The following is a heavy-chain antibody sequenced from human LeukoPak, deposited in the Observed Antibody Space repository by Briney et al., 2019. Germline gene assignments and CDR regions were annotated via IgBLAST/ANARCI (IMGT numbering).Heavy chain of an antibody. J-gene: IGHJ4*02. CDR3: ARETEVPGGRSWDF. V-gene: IGHV4-4*07. CDR2: IHSNGTT. CDR1: GDPIRSYY. D-gene: IGHD6-19*01. Sequence: PWDTLSLTCTVSGDPIRSYYWTCMRQPSRKGLEGRVRIHSNGTTNHNPALKGRGIMSLDMSNNQFSLKVRSVTAADTAVYYCARETEVPGGRSWDFWGQGTLVTVSS.